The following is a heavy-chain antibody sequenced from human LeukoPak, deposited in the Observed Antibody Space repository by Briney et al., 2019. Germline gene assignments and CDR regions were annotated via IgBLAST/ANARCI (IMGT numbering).Heavy chain of an antibody. Sequence: PSETLSLTCSVSGGSVSSYYWGWIRQPPGKGLEWIGSMFYSGTINYNPSLNSRVTISIDTSKSQFSLRLSSVTAADTAVYYCARGSGSATVTPFDIWGPGTMVTVSS. CDR3: ARGSGSATVTPFDI. J-gene: IGHJ3*02. CDR1: GGSVSSYY. V-gene: IGHV4-59*02. D-gene: IGHD4-17*01. CDR2: MFYSGTI.